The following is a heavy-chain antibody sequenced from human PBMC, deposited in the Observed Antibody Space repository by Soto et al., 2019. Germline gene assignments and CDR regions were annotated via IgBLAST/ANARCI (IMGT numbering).Heavy chain of an antibody. D-gene: IGHD3-3*01. V-gene: IGHV3-74*01. CDR1: GFTFSSYW. CDR2: INSDGSST. J-gene: IGHJ3*02. Sequence: GGSLRLSCAASGFTFSSYWMHWVRQAPGKGLVWVSRINSDGSSTSYADSVKGRFTISRDNAKNTLYLQMNSLRAEDTAVYYCARGMGITIFGVATDAFDIWGQGTMVT. CDR3: ARGMGITIFGVATDAFDI.